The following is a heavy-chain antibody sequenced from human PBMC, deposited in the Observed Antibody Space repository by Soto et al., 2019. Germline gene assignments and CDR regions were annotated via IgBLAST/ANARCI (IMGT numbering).Heavy chain of an antibody. CDR1: GGSISNFY. J-gene: IGHJ1*01. CDR2: IYYSGTT. V-gene: IGHV4-59*08. CDR3: ARYQQYFQH. Sequence: SETLSLTCTVSGGSISNFYWSWIRQPPGKGPEWIGYIYYSGTTNYNPSLKSRVTISVDTSGNRFSMKLNSVTAADTAVYYCARYQQYFQHWGQGTLVTVSS.